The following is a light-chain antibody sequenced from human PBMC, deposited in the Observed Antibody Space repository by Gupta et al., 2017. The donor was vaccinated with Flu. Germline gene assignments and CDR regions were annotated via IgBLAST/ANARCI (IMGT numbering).Light chain of an antibody. V-gene: IGKV3-20*01. CDR3: QQYGSSPET. CDR1: QNVSSSY. Sequence: EIALTQSPAILYLSPGESATLTCRASQNVSSSYLAWYQQKPGKAPRLLIYGASSRATGIPDRFSGSGSGTDFTLTISRLEPEDFAVYYCQQYGSSPETFGQGTKVEIK. CDR2: GAS. J-gene: IGKJ1*01.